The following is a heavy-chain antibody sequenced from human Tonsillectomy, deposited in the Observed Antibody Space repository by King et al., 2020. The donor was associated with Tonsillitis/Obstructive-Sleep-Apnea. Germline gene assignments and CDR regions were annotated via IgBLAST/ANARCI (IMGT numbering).Heavy chain of an antibody. J-gene: IGHJ4*02. CDR2: FYYSGST. CDR3: ARHRWYYFDY. CDR1: GGSISSSNYC. V-gene: IGHV4-39*01. D-gene: IGHD4-23*01. Sequence: QLQESGPGLVKPSETLSLTCTVSGGSISSSNYCWGWIRQPPGKGLEWIGSFYYSGSTYYNPSLKSRVTISVDTSKNQFSLKLGSVTAADTAMYYCARHRWYYFDYWGQGTLVTVSS.